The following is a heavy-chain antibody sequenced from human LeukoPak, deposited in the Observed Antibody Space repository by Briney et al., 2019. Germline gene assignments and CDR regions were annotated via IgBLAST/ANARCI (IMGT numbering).Heavy chain of an antibody. J-gene: IGHJ4*02. CDR3: ARATDRSYDDFWSGYFSSFDY. Sequence: PGGSLRLSCEASGFIFSESAMHWVRQAPGKGLEWVAVMSSDGANIYYAASVTGRFTNSRENGADTLYLQMKSLTADDTALYYCARATDRSYDDFWSGYFSSFDYWGQGTLVTVSS. CDR1: GFIFSESA. V-gene: IGHV3-30-3*01. D-gene: IGHD3-3*01. CDR2: MSSDGANI.